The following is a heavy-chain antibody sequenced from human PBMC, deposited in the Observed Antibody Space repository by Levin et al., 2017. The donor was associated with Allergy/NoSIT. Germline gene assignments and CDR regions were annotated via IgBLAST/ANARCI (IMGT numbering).Heavy chain of an antibody. J-gene: IGHJ5*02. Sequence: GESLKISCSASGFSFSTYGMNWVRQAPGKGLEWVSGISRNGAGTYYADSLKGRFTISRDNSKNTFYLQMNSLRAEDTAFYYCARGGTSSNYAPYNWFDRWGQGTLVTVSS. CDR3: ARGGTSSNYAPYNWFDR. V-gene: IGHV3-23*01. D-gene: IGHD3/OR15-3a*01. CDR1: GFSFSTYG. CDR2: ISRNGAGT.